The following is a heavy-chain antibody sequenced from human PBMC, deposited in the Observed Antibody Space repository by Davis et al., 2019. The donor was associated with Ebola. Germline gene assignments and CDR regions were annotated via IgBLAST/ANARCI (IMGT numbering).Heavy chain of an antibody. CDR3: ARGDVGYCSSTSCPYYFDY. Sequence: SVKVSCKASGGTFSSYAISWVRQAPGQGLEWMGGIIPIFGTANYAQKFQGRVTITADESTSTAYMELSSLRSEDTAVYYCARGDVGYCSSTSCPYYFDYWGQGTLVTVSS. D-gene: IGHD2-2*01. J-gene: IGHJ4*02. CDR2: IIPIFGTA. CDR1: GGTFSSYA. V-gene: IGHV1-69*13.